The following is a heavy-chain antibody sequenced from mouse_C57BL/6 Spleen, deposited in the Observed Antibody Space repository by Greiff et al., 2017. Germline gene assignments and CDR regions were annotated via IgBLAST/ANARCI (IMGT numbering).Heavy chain of an antibody. CDR1: GYTFTSYW. Sequence: VQLQQPGAELVKPGASVKLSCKASGYTFTSYWMHWVKQRPGQGLEWIGMIHPNSGSTNYNEKFKSKATLTVDKSSSTAYMQLSSLTSEASAVYYCARDYGSSYGFAYWGQGTLVTVSA. D-gene: IGHD1-1*01. CDR3: ARDYGSSYGFAY. J-gene: IGHJ3*01. CDR2: IHPNSGST. V-gene: IGHV1-64*01.